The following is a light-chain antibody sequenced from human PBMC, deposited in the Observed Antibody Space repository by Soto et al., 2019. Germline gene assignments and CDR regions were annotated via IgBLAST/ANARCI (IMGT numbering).Light chain of an antibody. V-gene: IGKV1-39*01. CDR3: QQSYSTPLFT. CDR2: GAS. CDR1: QSISSY. Sequence: DIQMTQSPSSLSASVGDRVTITCRASQSISSYLNWYQQKPEKAPKLLIYGASGLQSGVPSRFSGSGSGTDFTLTINSLQPEDFATYYCQQSYSTPLFTFGPGTKVDIK. J-gene: IGKJ3*01.